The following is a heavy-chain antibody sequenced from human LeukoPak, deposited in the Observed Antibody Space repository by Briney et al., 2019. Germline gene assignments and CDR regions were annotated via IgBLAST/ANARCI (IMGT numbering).Heavy chain of an antibody. CDR3: ARGGRLSHGMDV. V-gene: IGHV4-39*07. J-gene: IGHJ6*02. CDR2: INHSGST. D-gene: IGHD3-3*01. Sequence: SETLSLTCTVSGGSISSGGYYWSWIRQPPGQGLEWIGEINHSGSTNYNPSLKSRVTISVDTSKNQISLKLSSVTAADTAVYYCARGGRLSHGMDVWGQGTTVTVSS. CDR1: GGSISSGGYY.